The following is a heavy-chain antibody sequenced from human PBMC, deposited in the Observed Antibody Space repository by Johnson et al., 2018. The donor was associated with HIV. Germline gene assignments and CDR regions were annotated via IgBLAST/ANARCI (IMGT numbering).Heavy chain of an antibody. D-gene: IGHD1-26*01. CDR3: ARPHSFQYQHAFDI. CDR2: IDSGGTT. J-gene: IGHJ3*02. Sequence: VQLVESGGALVQSGGSLRLSCAVSGISVSVNYMSWVRQAPGKGLEWVALIDSGGTTNYEDSVQGRFTISRNDSKNTLYLQMNSLRAADTALYYCARPHSFQYQHAFDIWGQGTKVTVSS. V-gene: IGHV3-66*04. CDR1: GISVSVNY.